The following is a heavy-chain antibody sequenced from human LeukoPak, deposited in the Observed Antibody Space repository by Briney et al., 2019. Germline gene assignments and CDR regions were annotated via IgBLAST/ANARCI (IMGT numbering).Heavy chain of an antibody. CDR3: ARGGELRSGWFDL. CDR1: GFTFRSYD. CDR2: IGIAGDT. J-gene: IGHJ2*01. V-gene: IGHV3-13*01. D-gene: IGHD3-9*01. Sequence: PGKSLRLSCAASGFTFRSYDMHWVRQPTGKGLEWVSGIGIAGDTYYVDSVKGRFIISRENAKNSLYLQMNSLRAGDTAVYYCARGGELRSGWFDLWGRGNLVSVSS.